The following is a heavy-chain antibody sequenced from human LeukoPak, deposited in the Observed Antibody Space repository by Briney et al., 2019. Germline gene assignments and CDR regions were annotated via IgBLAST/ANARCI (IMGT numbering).Heavy chain of an antibody. CDR3: ARGVYGDYIDY. Sequence: PSETLSLTCVVSGDSISSGGYSWSWIRQPPGKGLEWVGYIYHDGSPYYGPSLKSRVTISVDRAKNQLSLKLSSVTAADTAVYYCARGVYGDYIDYWGQGTLVTVSS. CDR1: GDSISSGGYS. CDR2: IYHDGSP. V-gene: IGHV4-30-2*01. J-gene: IGHJ4*02. D-gene: IGHD4-17*01.